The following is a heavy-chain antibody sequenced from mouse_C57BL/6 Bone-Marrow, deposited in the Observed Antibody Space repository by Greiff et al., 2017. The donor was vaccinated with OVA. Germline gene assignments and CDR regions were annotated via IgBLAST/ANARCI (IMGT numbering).Heavy chain of an antibody. CDR3: ARVGSNYYFDY. CDR2: ISDGGSYT. D-gene: IGHD2-5*01. Sequence: DVKLVESGGGLVKPGGSLKLSCAASGFTFSSYAMSWVRQTPEKRLEWVATISDGGSYTYYPDNVKGRFTISRDNAKNNLYLQMSHLKSEDTAMYYCARVGSNYYFDYWGQGTTLTVSS. V-gene: IGHV5-4*03. J-gene: IGHJ2*01. CDR1: GFTFSSYA.